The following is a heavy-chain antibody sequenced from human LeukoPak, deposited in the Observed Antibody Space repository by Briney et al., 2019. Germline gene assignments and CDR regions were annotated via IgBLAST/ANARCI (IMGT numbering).Heavy chain of an antibody. Sequence: GGSLRLSCAASGFTVSSNYMTWVRQAPGKGLEWVSDINGSGGSTYYADSVKGRFTISRDNSKNTLYLQMNSLRAEDTAVYYCANPPTVTKIRFDSWGQGTLVTVSS. D-gene: IGHD4-17*01. J-gene: IGHJ5*01. CDR2: INGSGGST. CDR1: GFTVSSNY. V-gene: IGHV3-23*01. CDR3: ANPPTVTKIRFDS.